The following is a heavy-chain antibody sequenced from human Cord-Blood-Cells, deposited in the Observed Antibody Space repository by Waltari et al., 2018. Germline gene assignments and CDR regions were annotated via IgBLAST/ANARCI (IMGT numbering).Heavy chain of an antibody. J-gene: IGHJ5*02. CDR2: INHSGST. V-gene: IGHV4-34*01. CDR1: GGSFSGYY. CDR3: ARGSSGSFYNWFDP. Sequence: QVQLQQWGAGLLKPSETLSLTCAVHGGSFSGYYWSWIRQPPGKGLEWIGEINHSGSTNYNPSLKSRVTISVDTSKNQFSLKLSSVTAADTAVYYCARGSSGSFYNWFDPWGQGTLVTVSS. D-gene: IGHD1-26*01.